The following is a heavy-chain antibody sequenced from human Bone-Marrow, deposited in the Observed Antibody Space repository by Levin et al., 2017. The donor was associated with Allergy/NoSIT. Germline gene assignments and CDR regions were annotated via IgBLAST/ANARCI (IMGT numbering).Heavy chain of an antibody. CDR3: ARVAFPRYCTSTSCSDSGYYFDY. CDR2: IGTAADS. V-gene: IGHV3-13*04. J-gene: IGHJ4*02. Sequence: GESLKISCAASGFTFSSYDMHWVRQATGRGLEWVSAIGTAADSYYSGSVKGRFTVSRDNAKNSFYLQMNSLRAGDTAVYYCARVAFPRYCTSTSCSDSGYYFDYWAREPCSPSPQ. D-gene: IGHD2-2*01. CDR1: GFTFSSYD.